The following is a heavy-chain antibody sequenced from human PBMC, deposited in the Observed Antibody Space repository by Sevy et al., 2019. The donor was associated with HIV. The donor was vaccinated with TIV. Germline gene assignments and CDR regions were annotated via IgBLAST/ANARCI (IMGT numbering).Heavy chain of an antibody. CDR1: GDSINSSAYY. Sequence: SETLSLTCTVSGDSINSSAYYWGWIRQPPGKGLEWIGSIFYSGDTYYSSSLKSRITISVDTSNNLFSLRLSSVTAADTAGYYCARLSSGWYAGLFHFDYWGQGTLVTVSS. V-gene: IGHV4-39*01. D-gene: IGHD6-19*01. CDR3: ARLSSGWYAGLFHFDY. J-gene: IGHJ4*02. CDR2: IFYSGDT.